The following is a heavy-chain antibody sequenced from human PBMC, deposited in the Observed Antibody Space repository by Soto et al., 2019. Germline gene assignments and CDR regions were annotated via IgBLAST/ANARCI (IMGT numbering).Heavy chain of an antibody. CDR3: AGAISYSGYDLFAFDI. V-gene: IGHV4-34*01. J-gene: IGHJ3*02. CDR1: GGSFSGYY. D-gene: IGHD5-12*01. Sequence: PSETLSLTCAVYGGSFSGYYWSWIRQPPGKGLEWIGEINHSGSTNYNPSLKSRVTISVDTSKNQFSLKLSSVTAADTAVYYCAGAISYSGYDLFAFDIWGQGTMVTVSS. CDR2: INHSGST.